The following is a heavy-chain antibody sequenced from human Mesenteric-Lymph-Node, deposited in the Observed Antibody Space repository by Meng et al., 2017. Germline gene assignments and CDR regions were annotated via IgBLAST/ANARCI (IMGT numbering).Heavy chain of an antibody. D-gene: IGHD3-10*01. CDR2: INHSGST. CDR1: GGSISSGSYY. CDR3: ARGGRLWFGGSRPVTNWFDP. V-gene: IGHV4-39*07. J-gene: IGHJ5*02. Sequence: SETLSLTCAVSGGSISSGSYYWSWIRQPPGKGLEWIGEINHSGSTNYNPSLKSRVTISVDTSKNQFSLKLSSVTAADTAVYYCARGGRLWFGGSRPVTNWFDPWGQGTLVTVSS.